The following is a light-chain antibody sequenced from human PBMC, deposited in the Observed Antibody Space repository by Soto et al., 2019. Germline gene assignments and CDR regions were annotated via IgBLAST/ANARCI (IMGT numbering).Light chain of an antibody. V-gene: IGKV3-20*01. CDR2: GAS. J-gene: IGKJ1*01. CDR1: QSVTTNY. CDR3: QQYGSAPRT. Sequence: APGILTLSPGARASLFCGASQSVTTNYLAWYQQKPGQAPRLLIFGASGRATGIPDRFSGSGSGTDFTLTISSLEPEEFAVYYCQQYGSAPRTFGQGTKVDIK.